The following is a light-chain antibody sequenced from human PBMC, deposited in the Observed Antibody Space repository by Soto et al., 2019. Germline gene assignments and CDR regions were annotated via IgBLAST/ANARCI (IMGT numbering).Light chain of an antibody. J-gene: IGKJ2*01. CDR2: GAS. Sequence: EIVLTQSPGTLSLSPGERATLSCRARQSVSSNYLAWYQQKPGQAPRLLIYGASSRATGIPDRFSGIGSGTDFTLTISRLEPEDFAVYYCHQYGSAPYTFGQGTKLEIK. CDR3: HQYGSAPYT. CDR1: QSVSSNY. V-gene: IGKV3-20*01.